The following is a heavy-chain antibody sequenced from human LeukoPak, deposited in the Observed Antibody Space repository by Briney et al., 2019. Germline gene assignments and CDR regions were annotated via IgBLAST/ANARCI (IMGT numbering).Heavy chain of an antibody. V-gene: IGHV4-34*01. Sequence: SETLSLTCAVYGGSFRGYYWSWIRQPPGKGLEWSGEINHSGSTNYNPSLKSRVTISVDTSKNQFSLKLSSVTAADTAVYYCARGVGHYYDSSGHHAGDWFDPWGQGTLVTVSS. CDR1: GGSFRGYY. CDR2: INHSGST. CDR3: ARGVGHYYDSSGHHAGDWFDP. J-gene: IGHJ5*02. D-gene: IGHD3-22*01.